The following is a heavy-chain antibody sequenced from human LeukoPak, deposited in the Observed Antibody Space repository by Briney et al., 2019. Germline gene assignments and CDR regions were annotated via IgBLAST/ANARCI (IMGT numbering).Heavy chain of an antibody. CDR3: ARPGRYYDTTDFDY. CDR1: GYSISSGYY. J-gene: IGHJ4*02. CDR2: IYHSGST. Sequence: PSETLSLTCAVSGYSISSGYYWGWIRQPPGKGLEWIGSIYHSGSTYYNPSLKSRVTTSVDTSKNQFSLKLSSVTAADTAVYYCARPGRYYDTTDFDYWGQGTLVTVSS. V-gene: IGHV4-38-2*01. D-gene: IGHD3-22*01.